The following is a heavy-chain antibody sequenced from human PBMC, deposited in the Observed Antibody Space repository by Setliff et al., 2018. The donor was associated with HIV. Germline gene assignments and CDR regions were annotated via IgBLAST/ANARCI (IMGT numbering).Heavy chain of an antibody. CDR1: GFTVSSNY. J-gene: IGHJ6*03. V-gene: IGHV3-66*04. CDR2: IYSGGST. D-gene: IGHD3-9*01. CDR3: ARPLTGYSITHYYYMDV. Sequence: GGSLRLSCAASGFTVSSNYMSWVRQAPGKGLEWVSFIYSGGSTYYADSVKGRFSISRDDSKNTLYLQMNSLRGEDTAVYYCARPLTGYSITHYYYMDVWGKGTTVTVSS.